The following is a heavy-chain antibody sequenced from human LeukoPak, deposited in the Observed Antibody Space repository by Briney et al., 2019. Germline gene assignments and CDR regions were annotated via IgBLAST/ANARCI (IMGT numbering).Heavy chain of an antibody. CDR3: AKRIATTGPYFDY. V-gene: IGHV3-23*01. J-gene: IGHJ4*02. Sequence: PGGSLRLSCAASEFTFSNYAMNWVRQAPGKGLEWVSGISGGGGSTYYADSVKGRFTISRDNSRNTLYLQMNSLRAEDTAVYSCAKRIATTGPYFDYWGQGALVTVSS. CDR1: EFTFSNYA. D-gene: IGHD6-13*01. CDR2: ISGGGGST.